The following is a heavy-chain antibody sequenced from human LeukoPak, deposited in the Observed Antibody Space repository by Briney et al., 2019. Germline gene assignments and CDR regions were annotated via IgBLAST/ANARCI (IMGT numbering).Heavy chain of an antibody. Sequence: GESLQISCKGSGYSFTSYWIGWVRQMPGKGLEWMGIIYPGDSDTRYSPSFQGQVTISADKSISTAYLQWSSLKASDTAMYYCARRKSTAMVRGPSSLFDYGGQGTLVTVSS. D-gene: IGHD5-18*01. V-gene: IGHV5-51*01. CDR3: ARRKSTAMVRGPSSLFDY. CDR2: IYPGDSDT. CDR1: GYSFTSYW. J-gene: IGHJ4*02.